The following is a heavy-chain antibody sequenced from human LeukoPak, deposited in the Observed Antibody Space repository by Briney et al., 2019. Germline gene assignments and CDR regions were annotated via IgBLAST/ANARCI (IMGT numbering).Heavy chain of an antibody. D-gene: IGHD1-1*01. J-gene: IGHJ4*02. CDR1: VYTFTSYY. CDR3: AREDNWNDVSYFDY. CDR2: ISLAGDST. Sequence: ASPKVSCKASVYTFTSYYMHRIRQAPGQALEWMELISLAGDSTNYALKFQGRVTMTRDTSMSTVYMELSSLKSDDTAVYHCAREDNWNDVSYFDYWGQGTLVTVSS. V-gene: IGHV1-46*01.